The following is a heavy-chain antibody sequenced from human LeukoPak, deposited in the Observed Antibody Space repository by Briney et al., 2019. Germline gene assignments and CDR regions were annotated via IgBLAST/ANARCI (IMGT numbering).Heavy chain of an antibody. J-gene: IGHJ6*03. CDR1: GYTFTSYG. D-gene: IGHD5-12*01. Sequence: ASVKVSCKASGYTFTSYGISWVRQAPGQGLEWMGWISAYNGNTNYAQKFQGRVTITADESTSTAYMELSSLRSEDTAVYYCARVRGYSGYDPIYYYYMDVWGKGTTVTISS. CDR2: ISAYNGNT. V-gene: IGHV1-18*01. CDR3: ARVRGYSGYDPIYYYYMDV.